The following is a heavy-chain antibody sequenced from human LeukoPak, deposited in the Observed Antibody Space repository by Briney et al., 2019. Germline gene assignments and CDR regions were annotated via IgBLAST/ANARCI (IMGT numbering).Heavy chain of an antibody. CDR1: GFTFSSYG. J-gene: IGHJ6*02. CDR3: AKDLYSSGTNYYGMDV. CDR2: IWYDGSNK. V-gene: IGHV3-30*02. Sequence: GGSLRLSCAASGFTFSSYGMHWVRQAPGKGLEWVAVIWYDGSNKYYADSVKGRFTISRDNSKNTLYLQMNSLRAEDTAVYYCAKDLYSSGTNYYGMDVWGQGTTVTVSS. D-gene: IGHD6-19*01.